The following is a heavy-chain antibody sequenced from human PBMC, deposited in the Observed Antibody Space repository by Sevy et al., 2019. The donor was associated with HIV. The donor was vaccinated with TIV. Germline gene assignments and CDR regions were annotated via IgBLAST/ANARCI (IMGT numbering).Heavy chain of an antibody. D-gene: IGHD3-10*01. V-gene: IGHV3-15*01. CDR2: IKTKAHGGKT. J-gene: IGHJ4*02. Sequence: GGSLRLSCAASGFTFSNAWMSWVRQAPGKGLEWVGRIKTKAHGGKTEYAAPVKGRLTISRDDSKNTLYLKMNSLKTEDTAVYYCTTDPYYYGSGAPYFDYWGQGTLVTVSS. CDR3: TTDPYYYGSGAPYFDY. CDR1: GFTFSNAW.